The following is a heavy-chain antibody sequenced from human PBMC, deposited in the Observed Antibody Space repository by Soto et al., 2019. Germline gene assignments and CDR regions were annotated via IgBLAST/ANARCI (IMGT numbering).Heavy chain of an antibody. CDR2: INAGNGNT. D-gene: IGHD5-18*01. CDR3: ARDDRTDTAMVKAYY. J-gene: IGHJ4*02. CDR1: GYTFTSYA. Sequence: QVQLVQSGAEVKKPGASVKVSCKASGYTFTSYAMHWVRQAPGQRLEWMGWINAGNGNTKYSQKFQGRVTITRDTSASTAYMELSSLRSEDTAEYYCARDDRTDTAMVKAYYWGQGTLVTVSS. V-gene: IGHV1-3*01.